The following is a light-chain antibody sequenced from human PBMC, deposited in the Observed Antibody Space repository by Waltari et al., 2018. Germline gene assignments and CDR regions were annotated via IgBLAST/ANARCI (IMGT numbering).Light chain of an antibody. CDR1: QSVSSN. CDR2: GAS. Sequence: EIVITQSPATLSVSPGERATLSCRASQSVSSNLAWYLQKPGQAPRLLIYGASTRATGIPARFSGSGSGTEFTLTISSLQSEDFAVYYCQQYNNWLYTFGQGTKLEIK. J-gene: IGKJ2*01. V-gene: IGKV3-15*01. CDR3: QQYNNWLYT.